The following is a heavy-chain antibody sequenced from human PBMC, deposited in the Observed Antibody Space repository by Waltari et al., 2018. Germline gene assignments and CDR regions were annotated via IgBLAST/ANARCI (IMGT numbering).Heavy chain of an antibody. D-gene: IGHD3-10*01. CDR3: ATEALFMVRGVFDY. V-gene: IGHV1-24*01. CDR1: GYTLTELS. J-gene: IGHJ4*02. Sequence: QVQLVQSGAEVKKPGASVKVDCKVSGYTLTELSIHAGRQAPGKGLEWTGGFDPEDGETIYAQKFQGRVTMTEDTSTDTASMELGSLRSEDTAAYYCATEALFMVRGVFDYWGQGTLVTVSS. CDR2: FDPEDGET.